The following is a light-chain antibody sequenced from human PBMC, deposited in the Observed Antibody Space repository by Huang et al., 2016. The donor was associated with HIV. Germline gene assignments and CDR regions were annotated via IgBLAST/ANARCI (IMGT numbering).Light chain of an antibody. J-gene: IGKJ1*01. CDR3: LQHHGYPRT. V-gene: IGKV1-17*03. Sequence: DIQLTQSPSALSASVGDRVSITCRASQDISNYLAWFQQKPGGAPKRLLYAASSLQSGVPSRFSGSRSGTKFTPTISSLQPEDFATYYCLQHHGYPRTFGQGTNV. CDR2: AAS. CDR1: QDISNY.